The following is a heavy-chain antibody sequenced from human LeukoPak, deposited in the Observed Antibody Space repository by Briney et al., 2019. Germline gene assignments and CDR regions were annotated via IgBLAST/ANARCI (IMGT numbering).Heavy chain of an antibody. V-gene: IGHV3-23*01. CDR1: GFTFSNYA. CDR3: AKGSKGIAVAGSFDY. Sequence: GSLRLSCAASGFTFSNYAMSWVRQAPGKGLEWVSVISGSGHNTYYADSVKGRFTISRGNSKNTLYLRMSSLRAEDTAIYYCAKGSKGIAVAGSFDYWGQGTLVIVSS. D-gene: IGHD6-19*01. J-gene: IGHJ4*02. CDR2: ISGSGHNT.